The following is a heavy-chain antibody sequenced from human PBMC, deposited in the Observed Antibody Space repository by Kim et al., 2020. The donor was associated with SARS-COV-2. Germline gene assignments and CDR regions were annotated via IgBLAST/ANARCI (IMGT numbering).Heavy chain of an antibody. J-gene: IGHJ5*02. V-gene: IGHV5-51*01. D-gene: IGHD2-2*01. CDR2: IYPGDSDT. Sequence: GESLKISCKGSGYSFTSYWIGWVRQMPGKGLEWMGIIYPGDSDTRYSPSFQGQVTISADKSISTAYLQWSSLKASDTAMYYCARQGRIVVVPAAPNNWFDPWGQGTLVTVSS. CDR1: GYSFTSYW. CDR3: ARQGRIVVVPAAPNNWFDP.